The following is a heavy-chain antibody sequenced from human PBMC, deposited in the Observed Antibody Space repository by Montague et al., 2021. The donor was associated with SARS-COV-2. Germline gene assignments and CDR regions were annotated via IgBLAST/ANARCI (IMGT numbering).Heavy chain of an antibody. J-gene: IGHJ3*01. CDR1: GFTFSSYA. CDR2: ISYDESNK. V-gene: IGHV3-30*04. CDR3: ATQAPGTPVAFDV. D-gene: IGHD6-13*01. Sequence: SLRLSCADPGFTFSSYAMHWVRQGPGKGLEWVAVISYDESNKYYADSVRGRFTISRDNSKNTLYLQMDSLRAEDAAVYYCATQAPGTPVAFDVWGQGTMVTVSS.